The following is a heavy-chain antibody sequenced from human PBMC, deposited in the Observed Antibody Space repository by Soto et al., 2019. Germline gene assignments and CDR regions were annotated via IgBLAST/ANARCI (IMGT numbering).Heavy chain of an antibody. CDR1: GHSISSGYY. D-gene: IGHD3-10*01. CDR3: ARGEYYGSGNYFDY. CDR2: FYHSGRT. J-gene: IGHJ4*02. Sequence: SETLSLTCAVSGHSISSGYYWGWIRQPPGKGLEWIGSFYHSGRTYYNPSLKSRVTISVDTSKNQFSLKLSSVTAADTAVYYCARGEYYGSGNYFDYWRKGTRVTV. V-gene: IGHV4-38-2*01.